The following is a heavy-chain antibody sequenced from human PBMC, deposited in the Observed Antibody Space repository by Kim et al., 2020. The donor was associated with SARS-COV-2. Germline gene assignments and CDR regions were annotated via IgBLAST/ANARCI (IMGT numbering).Heavy chain of an antibody. CDR3: ARARGGGSPASGVDY. Sequence: SETLSLTCTVSGGSISSYYWSWIRQPPGKGLEWIGDIYYSGSTNYNPSLKSRVTISVDTSKNQFSLKLSSVTAADTAVYYCARARGGGSPASGVDYWGQGTLVTVSS. CDR1: GGSISSYY. J-gene: IGHJ4*02. V-gene: IGHV4-59*01. CDR2: IYYSGST. D-gene: IGHD1-26*01.